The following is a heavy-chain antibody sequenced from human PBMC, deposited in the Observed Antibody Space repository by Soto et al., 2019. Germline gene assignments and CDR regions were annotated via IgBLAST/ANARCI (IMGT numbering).Heavy chain of an antibody. Sequence: SETLSLTCAVSGGSISSSNWWSWVRQPPGKGLEWIGEIYHSGSTNYNPSLKSRVTVSVDKSKDQFSLKLSSVTAADTAVYYCARDPSRDRWELLLGYYYGMDVWGQGTTVTVSS. J-gene: IGHJ6*02. D-gene: IGHD1-26*01. CDR1: GGSISSSNW. CDR3: ARDPSRDRWELLLGYYYGMDV. V-gene: IGHV4-4*02. CDR2: IYHSGST.